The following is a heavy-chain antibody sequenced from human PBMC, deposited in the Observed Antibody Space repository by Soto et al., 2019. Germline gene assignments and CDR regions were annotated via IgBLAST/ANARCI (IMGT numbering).Heavy chain of an antibody. Sequence: SETLSLTCTVSGGSISSGGYSWTWIRQHPGKGLEWIGYIYYSGSTYYNPSLKSRVTISLDTSKNQFSLKLSSVTAADTAVYYCARARAAAGLIERRDGYTLDYWGQGTLVTVSS. V-gene: IGHV4-31*03. J-gene: IGHJ4*02. CDR1: GGSISSGGYS. CDR2: IYYSGST. CDR3: ARARAAAGLIERRDGYTLDY. D-gene: IGHD1-1*01.